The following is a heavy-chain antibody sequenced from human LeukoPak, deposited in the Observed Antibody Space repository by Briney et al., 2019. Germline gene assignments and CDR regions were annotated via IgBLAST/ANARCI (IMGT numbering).Heavy chain of an antibody. CDR1: GFTFDDYA. Sequence: GRSLRLSCAASGFTFDDYAMHWVRQAPGKGLEWVSGISWNSGSIGYADSVKGRFTISRDNAKNSLCLQMNSLRAEDTALYYCAKDTSPAPYDFWSGYVSAPDYGMDVWGQGTTVTVSS. D-gene: IGHD3-3*01. J-gene: IGHJ6*02. CDR3: AKDTSPAPYDFWSGYVSAPDYGMDV. CDR2: ISWNSGSI. V-gene: IGHV3-9*01.